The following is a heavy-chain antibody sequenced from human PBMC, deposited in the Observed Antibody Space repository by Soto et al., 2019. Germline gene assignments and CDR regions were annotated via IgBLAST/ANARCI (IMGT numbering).Heavy chain of an antibody. D-gene: IGHD2-21*01. J-gene: IGHJ5*02. CDR2: TSIGGNT. CDR1: GFPFNTYA. V-gene: IGHV3-23*01. CDR3: AKDLRPGLIVPTKSGFDP. Sequence: GGSLRLSCEASGFPFNTYAMTWFRQVPGMGLEWVSTTSIGGNTDLAESVRGRFTVPRENSKNTLYLQMTNLRAEDAAIYFCAKDLRPGLIVPTKSGFDPWGQGTRVTVSS.